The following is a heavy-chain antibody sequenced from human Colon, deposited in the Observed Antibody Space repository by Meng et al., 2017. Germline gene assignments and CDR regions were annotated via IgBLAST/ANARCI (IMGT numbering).Heavy chain of an antibody. D-gene: IGHD3-22*01. J-gene: IGHJ4*02. CDR2: IYYSGST. V-gene: IGHV4-39*07. CDR1: GGSMSSSSYY. CDR3: ARDGGLYDSSGYGDY. Sequence: SETLSLTCTVSGGSMSSSSYYWGWIRQPPGKGLEWIGSIYYSGSTYYNPSLKSRVTISVDTSKNQFSLKLSSVTVADTAVYYCARDGGLYDSSGYGDYWGQGTLVTVSS.